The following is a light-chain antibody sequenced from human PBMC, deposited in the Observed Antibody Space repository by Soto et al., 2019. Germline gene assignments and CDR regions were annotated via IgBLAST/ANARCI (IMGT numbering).Light chain of an antibody. Sequence: SYELTQPPSVSVAPGKTARITCGGNNIGSKSVHWYQQKPGQAPVLVIYYDSDRPSGIPERFPGSNSGNTATLPISRVEAGDEADYYCQVWDSSSDHLVFGGGTQLTVL. CDR2: YDS. J-gene: IGLJ2*01. CDR3: QVWDSSSDHLV. CDR1: NIGSKS. V-gene: IGLV3-21*04.